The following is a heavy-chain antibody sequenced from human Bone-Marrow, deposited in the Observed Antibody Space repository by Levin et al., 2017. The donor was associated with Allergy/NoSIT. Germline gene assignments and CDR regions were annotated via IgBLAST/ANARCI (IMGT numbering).Heavy chain of an antibody. D-gene: IGHD5-24*01. V-gene: IGHV3-23*01. J-gene: IGHJ4*02. CDR3: AKERWRQFGAPVDY. CDR2: TSYGGVTP. Sequence: GGSLRLSCAASGFILSDYDITWVRQAPGKGLGWVSGTSYGGVTPYSADSVKGRFTTTGDNSKNTVYLQMNVLRVEDTAIYYCAKERWRQFGAPVDYWGQGTLVTVSS. CDR1: GFILSDYD.